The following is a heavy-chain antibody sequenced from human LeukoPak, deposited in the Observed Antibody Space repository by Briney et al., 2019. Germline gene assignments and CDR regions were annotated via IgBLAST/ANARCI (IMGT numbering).Heavy chain of an antibody. CDR3: ACAMEANCSYS. D-gene: IGHD1-26*01. J-gene: IGHJ4*02. Sequence: GGSLRHTFAGSGFTFLTLLLIWLRQAPGKGLEWVANIKQDGSEKYYVDSVKGRFIISRDNAKNSLYLQMNSLRAEDTAVYYCACAMEANCSYSWGQGTLVTVSS. V-gene: IGHV3-7*05. CDR1: GFTFLTLL. CDR2: IKQDGSEK.